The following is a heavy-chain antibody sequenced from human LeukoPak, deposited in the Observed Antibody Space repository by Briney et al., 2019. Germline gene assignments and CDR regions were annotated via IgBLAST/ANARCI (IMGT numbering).Heavy chain of an antibody. CDR3: VKDGDWNDEASVPFDC. J-gene: IGHJ4*02. CDR2: ISSNGGST. V-gene: IGHV3-64D*06. CDR1: GFTFSSYA. D-gene: IGHD1-1*01. Sequence: GGSLTLSCSASGFTFSSYAMHWVRQAPGKGLEYVSAISSNGGSTYYADSVKGRFTISRDNSKNTLYLQMSSLRAEDTAVYYCVKDGDWNDEASVPFDCWGQGTLVTVSS.